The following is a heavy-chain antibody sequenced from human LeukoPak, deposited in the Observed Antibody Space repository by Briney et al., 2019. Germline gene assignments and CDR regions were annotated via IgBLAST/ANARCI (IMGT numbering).Heavy chain of an antibody. J-gene: IGHJ4*02. V-gene: IGHV3-30*02. D-gene: IGHD3-10*01. CDR1: GFTFSSYG. Sequence: GRSLRLSCAASGFTFSSYGMHWVRQAPGKGLECVAFIRYDGDNKYYADSVKGRFTISRDNSNNTLYLQMNSLRPEDTAVYYCAKNYGSGTTDYWGQGTLVTVSS. CDR2: IRYDGDNK. CDR3: AKNYGSGTTDY.